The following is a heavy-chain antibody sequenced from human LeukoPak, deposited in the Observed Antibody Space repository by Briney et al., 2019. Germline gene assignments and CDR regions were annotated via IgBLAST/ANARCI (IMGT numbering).Heavy chain of an antibody. CDR1: GFTFSSYG. Sequence: GGSLRLSCAASGFTFSSYGVHWVRQAPGKGLEWVAVISYDGSNKYYADSAKGRFTISRDNSKNTLYLQMNSLRAEDTAVYYCAKDRFGNYDILTGPLGYWGQGTLVTVSS. J-gene: IGHJ4*02. CDR3: AKDRFGNYDILTGPLGY. D-gene: IGHD3-9*01. V-gene: IGHV3-30*18. CDR2: ISYDGSNK.